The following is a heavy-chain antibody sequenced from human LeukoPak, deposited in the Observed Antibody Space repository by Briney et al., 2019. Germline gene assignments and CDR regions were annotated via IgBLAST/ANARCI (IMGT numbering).Heavy chain of an antibody. V-gene: IGHV4-31*03. CDR1: GGSISSGGYY. CDR3: ARESESITMIVVVKYPHNYYYYYGMDV. J-gene: IGHJ6*02. Sequence: PSETLSLTCTVSGGSISSGGYYWSWIRQHPGKGLEWIGYIYYSGSTYYNPSLKSRVTISVDTSKNQFSLKLSSVTAADTAVYYCARESESITMIVVVKYPHNYYYYYGMDVWGQGTTVTVSS. CDR2: IYYSGST. D-gene: IGHD3-22*01.